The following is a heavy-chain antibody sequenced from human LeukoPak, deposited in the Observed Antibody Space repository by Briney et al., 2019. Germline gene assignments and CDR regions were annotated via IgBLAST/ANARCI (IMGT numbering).Heavy chain of an antibody. Sequence: GGSLRLSCAASGFTFSDYYMSWIRQAPGKGLEWVSAISGSGGSTYYADSVKGRFTISRDNSKNTLYLQMNSLRAEDTAVYYCAKDDHGGSGWRDYFDYWGQGTLVTVSS. CDR3: AKDDHGGSGWRDYFDY. V-gene: IGHV3-23*01. CDR2: ISGSGGST. J-gene: IGHJ4*02. CDR1: GFTFSDYY. D-gene: IGHD6-19*01.